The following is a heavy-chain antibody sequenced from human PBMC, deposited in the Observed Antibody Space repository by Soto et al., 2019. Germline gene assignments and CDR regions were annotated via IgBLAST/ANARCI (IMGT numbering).Heavy chain of an antibody. D-gene: IGHD3-10*01. CDR3: ARGRSDSHYGPGSYYKARFDY. CDR1: GGSISSSSYY. J-gene: IGHJ4*02. Sequence: SETLSLTCTVSGGSISSSSYYWGWIRQPPGKGLEWIGRIFYSGSTYYNPSLKSRVTISVDTSKNQFSLKLSSVTAADTAVYYCARGRSDSHYGPGSYYKARFDYWGQGTLVTVSS. V-gene: IGHV4-39*07. CDR2: IFYSGST.